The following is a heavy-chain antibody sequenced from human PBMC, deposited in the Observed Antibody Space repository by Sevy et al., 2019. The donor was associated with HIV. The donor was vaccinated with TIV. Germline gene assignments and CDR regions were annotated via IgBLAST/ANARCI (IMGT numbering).Heavy chain of an antibody. CDR3: ARDDGNYYFHY. CDR2: IKQDAGQK. CDR1: GFTFSKYW. Sequence: RGSLRLSCAASGFTFSKYWMGWVRQAPGKGLEWVANIKQDAGQKYYVDSVKGRFTISRDNAKNSLYLQMNSLRAEDTAVYFCARDDGNYYFHYWGQRTLVTVSS. D-gene: IGHD1-7*01. J-gene: IGHJ4*02. V-gene: IGHV3-7*01.